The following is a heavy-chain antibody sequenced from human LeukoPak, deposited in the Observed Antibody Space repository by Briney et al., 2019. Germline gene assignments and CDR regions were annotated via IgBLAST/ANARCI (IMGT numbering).Heavy chain of an antibody. CDR3: ARDLMGIAYRGAFNY. D-gene: IGHD6-13*01. CDR1: GFTFSSYA. Sequence: PGGSLRLSCAASGFTFSSYAMSWVRQAPGKGLEWVSAISGSGGSTYYADSVKGRFTISRDNSKNTLYLQMNSLRAEDTAVYYCARDLMGIAYRGAFNYWGQGTLVTVSS. V-gene: IGHV3-23*01. J-gene: IGHJ4*02. CDR2: ISGSGGST.